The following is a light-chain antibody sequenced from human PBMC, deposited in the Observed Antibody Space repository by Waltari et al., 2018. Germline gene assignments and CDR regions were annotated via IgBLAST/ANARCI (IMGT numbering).Light chain of an antibody. CDR3: QQYLSTPPT. CDR2: WAS. V-gene: IGKV4-1*01. Sequence: DIVMTQSPDSLAVSLGERATIHCKSSQSVLYSSNNKNYLAWYQQKPGQPPKLLIYWASTLESGVPDRFSGSGSGTDFTLTISSLQAEDVAVYYCQQYLSTPPTFGQGTKVEIK. J-gene: IGKJ1*01. CDR1: QSVLYSSNNKNY.